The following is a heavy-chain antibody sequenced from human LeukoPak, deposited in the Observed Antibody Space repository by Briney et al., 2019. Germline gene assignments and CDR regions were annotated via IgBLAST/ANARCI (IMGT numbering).Heavy chain of an antibody. Sequence: GESLKISCKGSGYSFTSYWISWVRQMPGKGREWMGRIDPSDSYTNYSPSFQGHVTISADKSISTAYLQWRSLKASDTAMYYCASGVPAPQLDYWGQGTLVTVSS. V-gene: IGHV5-10-1*01. CDR3: ASGVPAPQLDY. CDR1: GYSFTSYW. D-gene: IGHD2-2*01. J-gene: IGHJ4*02. CDR2: IDPSDSYT.